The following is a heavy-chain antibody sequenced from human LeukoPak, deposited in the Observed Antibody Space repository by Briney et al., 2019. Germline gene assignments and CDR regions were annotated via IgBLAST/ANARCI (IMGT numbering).Heavy chain of an antibody. Sequence: SETLSLTCAVYGGSFSGYYWGWIRQPPGKGLEWIGEINHSGSTNYNPSLKSRVTISVDTSKNQFSLELSSVTAADTAVYYCARDTRWMIKPFDYWGQGTLVTVSS. CDR2: INHSGST. D-gene: IGHD3-22*01. CDR3: ARDTRWMIKPFDY. V-gene: IGHV4-34*01. CDR1: GGSFSGYY. J-gene: IGHJ4*02.